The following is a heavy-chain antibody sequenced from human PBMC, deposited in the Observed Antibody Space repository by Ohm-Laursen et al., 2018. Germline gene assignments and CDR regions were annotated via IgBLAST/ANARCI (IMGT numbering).Heavy chain of an antibody. J-gene: IGHJ4*02. Sequence: SETLSLTCTVSGGSISAYYWSWIRQPAGKGLEWIGRIYTSGSTNYNPSLKSRVTMSVDTSKNQFSLKLSSVTAADTAVYYCARGGTAVAGSDFDYWGQGTLVTVSS. CDR3: ARGGTAVAGSDFDY. CDR2: IYTSGST. D-gene: IGHD6-19*01. CDR1: GGSISAYY. V-gene: IGHV4-4*07.